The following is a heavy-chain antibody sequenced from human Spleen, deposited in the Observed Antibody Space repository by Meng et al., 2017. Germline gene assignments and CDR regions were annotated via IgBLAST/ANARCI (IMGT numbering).Heavy chain of an antibody. J-gene: IGHJ6*02. V-gene: IGHV3-7*01. Sequence: GESLKISCAASGFTFSGSWMTWVRQAPGKGLEWVANIKQDGIEKYYVDSVKGRFTISRDNAKNSVYLQMNSLRAEDTAVYYCARSGGYGDPYYGMDVWGQGTTVTVSS. CDR2: IKQDGIEK. D-gene: IGHD4-17*01. CDR3: ARSGGYGDPYYGMDV. CDR1: GFTFSGSW.